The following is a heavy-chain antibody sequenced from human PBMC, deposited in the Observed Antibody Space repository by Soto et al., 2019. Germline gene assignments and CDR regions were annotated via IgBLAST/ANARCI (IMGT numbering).Heavy chain of an antibody. CDR1: GFTFTSHA. D-gene: IGHD6-19*01. J-gene: IGHJ4*02. Sequence: GGSLRLSCVASGFTFTSHAMSWVRQAPGKGLEWVSAISGGGGYTYYAESVKGRFTISRDNSKNALYLLMSSLRAEDTALYYCAKHQRLGSGWSHFDYWGQGALVTVSS. CDR3: AKHQRLGSGWSHFDY. V-gene: IGHV3-23*01. CDR2: ISGGGGYT.